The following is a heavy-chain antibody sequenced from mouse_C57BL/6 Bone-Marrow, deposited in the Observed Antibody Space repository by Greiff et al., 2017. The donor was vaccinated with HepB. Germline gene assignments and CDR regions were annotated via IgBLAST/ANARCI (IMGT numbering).Heavy chain of an antibody. CDR3: ARPGSSPDWYFDV. CDR1: GYTFTDYY. D-gene: IGHD1-1*01. CDR2: INPNNGGT. J-gene: IGHJ1*03. V-gene: IGHV1-26*01. Sequence: EVQLQQSGPELVKPGASVKISCKASGYTFTDYYMNWVKQSHGKSLEWIGDINPNNGGTSYNQKFKGKATLTVDKSSSTAYMELRSLTSEDSAVYYCARPGSSPDWYFDVWGTGTTVTVPS.